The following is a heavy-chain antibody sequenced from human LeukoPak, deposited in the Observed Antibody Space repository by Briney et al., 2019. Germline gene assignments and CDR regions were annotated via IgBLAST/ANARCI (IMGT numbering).Heavy chain of an antibody. Sequence: GRSLRLSCAASRFTFSVSVMHWVRQAPGKGREYVSVISSNGGSTSYANSVKGRFTISRDNSKNTLYLQMGSLRAEDMAVYYCARDLSGGGLDYWGQGTLVTVSS. V-gene: IGHV3-64*01. CDR1: RFTFSVSV. J-gene: IGHJ4*02. D-gene: IGHD3-10*01. CDR2: ISSNGGST. CDR3: ARDLSGGGLDY.